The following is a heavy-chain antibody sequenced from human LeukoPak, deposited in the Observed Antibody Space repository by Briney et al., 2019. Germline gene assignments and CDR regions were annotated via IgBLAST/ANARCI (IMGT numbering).Heavy chain of an antibody. Sequence: GGSLRLSCAASGFTFDDYAMHWVRQAPGKGLEWVSSISGGGTYIYYADSVRGRFTISRDNARKSFYLQMNSLRAEDTAVYYCASSGYCSSTSCHTTQYYYYMDVWGKGTTVTVSS. CDR2: ISGGGTYI. CDR3: ASSGYCSSTSCHTTQYYYYMDV. D-gene: IGHD2-2*02. V-gene: IGHV3-21*01. CDR1: GFTFDDYA. J-gene: IGHJ6*03.